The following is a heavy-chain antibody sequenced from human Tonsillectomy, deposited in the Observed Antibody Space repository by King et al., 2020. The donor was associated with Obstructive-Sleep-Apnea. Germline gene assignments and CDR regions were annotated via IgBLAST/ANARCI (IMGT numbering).Heavy chain of an antibody. CDR1: GGSIGTYY. J-gene: IGHJ5*02. CDR3: ARSPYGSGIFDWFAP. D-gene: IGHD3-10*01. V-gene: IGHV4-59*01. CDR2: IYYSGSS. Sequence: VQLQESGPGLVKPSETLSLTCTVSGGSIGTYYWSWIRQPPGKRLEWIGFIYYSGSSNYNPSLKSRVSISVDTSKNQFSLSLSSVTAADTAVYYCARSPYGSGIFDWFAPWGQGTLATVPS.